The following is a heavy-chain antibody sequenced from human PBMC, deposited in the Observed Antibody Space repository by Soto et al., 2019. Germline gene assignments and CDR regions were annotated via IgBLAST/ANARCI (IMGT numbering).Heavy chain of an antibody. V-gene: IGHV4-34*01. CDR2: IYHSLSI. J-gene: IGHJ4*02. CDR1: SGSFSGYS. D-gene: IGHD4-17*01. CDR3: ASYPQDYGDLDH. Sequence: KPSETLSLTCAVYSGSFSGYSWSWIRQPPGKGLEWIGEIYHSLSIVYNPSLKSRVTISGDSSKNQFSLKLSSVTAADTAVYYCASYPQDYGDLDHWGQGTLVTVSS.